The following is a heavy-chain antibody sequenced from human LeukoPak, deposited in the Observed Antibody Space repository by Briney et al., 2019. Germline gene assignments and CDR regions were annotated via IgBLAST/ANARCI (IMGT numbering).Heavy chain of an antibody. CDR3: ARGLIAAAAIDY. Sequence: SETLSLTCAVYVGSFSGYYWSWIRQPPGKGLEWIGEINHSGSTNYNPSLKSRVTISVDTSKHQFSLKLSSVTAADTAVYYCARGLIAAAAIDYWGQGTLVTVSS. CDR2: INHSGST. V-gene: IGHV4-34*01. J-gene: IGHJ4*02. CDR1: VGSFSGYY. D-gene: IGHD6-13*01.